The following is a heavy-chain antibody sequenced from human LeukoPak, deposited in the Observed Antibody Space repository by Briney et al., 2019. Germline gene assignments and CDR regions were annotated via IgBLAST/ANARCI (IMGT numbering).Heavy chain of an antibody. CDR3: ARVSSKATVRGLITKKNYFYYYMDV. D-gene: IGHD3-10*01. CDR1: GFTFNNYW. V-gene: IGHV3-7*01. CDR2: IKQDGSEK. Sequence: GGSLRLSCAASGFTFNNYWMSWVRQAPGKGLEWVANIKQDGSEKYYVDSVKGRFTISRDNAKNSLYLPMNSLRAEDTAVYYCARVSSKATVRGLITKKNYFYYYMDVWGKGTTVTISS. J-gene: IGHJ6*03.